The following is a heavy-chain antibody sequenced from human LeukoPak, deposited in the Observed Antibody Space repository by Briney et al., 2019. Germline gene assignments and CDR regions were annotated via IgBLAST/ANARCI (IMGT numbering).Heavy chain of an antibody. CDR2: ISSSSSYI. V-gene: IGHV3-21*01. CDR1: GFTFSGYR. J-gene: IGHJ6*03. D-gene: IGHD1-26*01. Sequence: GGSLNLSCEASGFTFSGYRMNWVRKAPGKGLEWVSSISSSSSYIYYADSVKGRFTISRDNAKNSLYLQMNSLRAEDTAVYYCAGSYYYYYMDVWGKGTTVTVSS. CDR3: AGSYYYYYMDV.